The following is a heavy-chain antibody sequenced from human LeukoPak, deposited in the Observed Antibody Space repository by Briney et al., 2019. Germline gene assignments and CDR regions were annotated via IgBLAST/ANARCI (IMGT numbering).Heavy chain of an antibody. Sequence: SETLSLTCTVSGGSISTYYWSWIRQPPGKGLEWIGYIYYSGSTNYNPSLKSRVTISIDTSKNQFSLKLSPVTAADTAVYYCARRGYSGYNHDYWGQGTLVTVSS. CDR3: ARRGYSGYNHDY. CDR1: GGSISTYY. D-gene: IGHD5-12*01. J-gene: IGHJ4*02. V-gene: IGHV4-59*01. CDR2: IYYSGST.